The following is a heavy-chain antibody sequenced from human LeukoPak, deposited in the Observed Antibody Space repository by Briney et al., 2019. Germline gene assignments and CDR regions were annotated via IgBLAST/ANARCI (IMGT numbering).Heavy chain of an antibody. CDR2: INHSGST. CDR3: ARGDIVAHPAYFDY. V-gene: IGHV4-34*01. Sequence: SETLSLTCTVSGGSISGYYWSWIRQPPGKGLEWIGEINHSGSTNYNPSLKSRVTISVDTSKNQFSLKLSSVTAADTAVYYCARGDIVAHPAYFDYWGQGTLVTVSS. CDR1: GGSISGYY. D-gene: IGHD5-12*01. J-gene: IGHJ4*02.